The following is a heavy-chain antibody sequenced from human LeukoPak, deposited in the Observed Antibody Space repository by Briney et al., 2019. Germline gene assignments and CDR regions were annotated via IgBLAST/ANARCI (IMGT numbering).Heavy chain of an antibody. CDR2: IYYSGST. CDR3: ARRTGEHFDY. D-gene: IGHD7-27*01. Sequence: PSETLSLTCTVSGGSISSYYWSWIRQPPGKGLEWIGYIYYSGSTNYNPSLKSRVTISGDTSKNQFSLKPSSVTAADTAVYYCARRTGEHFDYWGQGTLVTVSS. J-gene: IGHJ4*02. CDR1: GGSISSYY. V-gene: IGHV4-59*01.